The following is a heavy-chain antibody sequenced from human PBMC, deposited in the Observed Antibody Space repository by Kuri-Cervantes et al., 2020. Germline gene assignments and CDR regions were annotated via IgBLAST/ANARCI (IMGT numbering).Heavy chain of an antibody. D-gene: IGHD6-13*01. J-gene: IGHJ4*02. CDR2: FDPEDGET. CDR3: ARTYSSSWQHNY. Sequence: ASVKVSCKVSGYTLTELSMHWVRQAPGKGLEWMGGFDPEDGETIYAQKFQGRVTMTEDTSTDTAYMELSSLRSEDTAVYYCARTYSSSWQHNYWGQGTLVTVSS. V-gene: IGHV1-24*01. CDR1: GYTLTELS.